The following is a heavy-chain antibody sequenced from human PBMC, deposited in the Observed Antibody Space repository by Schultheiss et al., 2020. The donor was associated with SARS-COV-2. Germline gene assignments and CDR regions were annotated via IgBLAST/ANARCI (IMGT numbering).Heavy chain of an antibody. Sequence: SQTLSLTCTVSGGSVSTYYWSWIRQPAGKGLEWIGRIYTSGTTHYNPSLKSRVTMSVDTSKNQFSLKLSSVTAADTAVYYCARGRYDYVWGSYRRYEDYWGQGTLVTVSS. CDR1: GGSVSTYY. J-gene: IGHJ4*02. CDR2: IYTSGTT. CDR3: ARGRYDYVWGSYRRYEDY. V-gene: IGHV4-4*07. D-gene: IGHD3-16*02.